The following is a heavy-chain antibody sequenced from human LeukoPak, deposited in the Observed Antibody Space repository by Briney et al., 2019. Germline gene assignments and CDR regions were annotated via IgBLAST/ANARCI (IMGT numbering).Heavy chain of an antibody. CDR1: GFTFSTYF. CDR2: INGDGIST. J-gene: IGHJ3*02. V-gene: IGHV3-74*01. D-gene: IGHD3-22*01. Sequence: GGSLRLSCAASGFTFSTYFMHWVRQAPGKGLVWVSRINGDGISTTYADSVMGRFTISRDNAKNTLYLQMNSLRAEDTAVYYCAKGRSGYDASDIWGQGTMVTVSA. CDR3: AKGRSGYDASDI.